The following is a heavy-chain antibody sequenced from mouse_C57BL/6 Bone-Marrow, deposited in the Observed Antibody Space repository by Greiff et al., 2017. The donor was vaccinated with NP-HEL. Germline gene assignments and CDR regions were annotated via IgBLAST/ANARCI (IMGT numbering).Heavy chain of an antibody. CDR1: GYTFTSYG. CDR2: IYPRSGNT. CDR3: AILLSGGDY. J-gene: IGHJ2*01. Sequence: QVQLQQSGAELARPGASVKLSCKASGYTFTSYGISWVKQRPGQGLEWIGEIYPRSGNTYYNEKFKGKATLTAYKSASKAYMGLRSLASEVSSVYICAILLSGGDYWGQGTTLTVSS. V-gene: IGHV1-81*01.